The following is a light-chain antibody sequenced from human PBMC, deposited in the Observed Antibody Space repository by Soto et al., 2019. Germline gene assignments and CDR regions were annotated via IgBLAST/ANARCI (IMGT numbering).Light chain of an antibody. CDR2: GAS. CDR1: QDITRW. Sequence: DIQMTQSPSSLSASVGDRVTITCRASQDITRWLAWYQQKPGKAPKLLIYGASSLQSGVPSRFSGSGSETDFTLTISSLQPEDSAPYYCQQTNTFPLTFGGGTKVDIK. V-gene: IGKV1-12*01. J-gene: IGKJ4*01. CDR3: QQTNTFPLT.